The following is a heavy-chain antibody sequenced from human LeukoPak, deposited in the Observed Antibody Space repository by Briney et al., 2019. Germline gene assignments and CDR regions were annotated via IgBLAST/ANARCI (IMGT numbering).Heavy chain of an antibody. V-gene: IGHV1-8*01. CDR2: MNPNSGNT. J-gene: IGHJ1*01. D-gene: IGHD1-7*01. Sequence: ASVKVSCKASGYTFTSYDINWVRQATGQGLEWMGWMNPNSGNTGYAQKFQGRVTMTRNTSISTAYMELSSLRSEDTAVYYCATYITGTTKYFQHWGQGTLVTVSS. CDR1: GYTFTSYD. CDR3: ATYITGTTKYFQH.